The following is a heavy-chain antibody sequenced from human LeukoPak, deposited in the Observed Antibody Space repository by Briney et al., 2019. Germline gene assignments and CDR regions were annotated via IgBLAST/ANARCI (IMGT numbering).Heavy chain of an antibody. CDR2: ISYDGSNK. D-gene: IGHD1-26*01. CDR1: GFTFSNYG. Sequence: RSLRLSCAASGFTFSNYGIHWVRQAPGKGLEWVAVISYDGSNKFYADSVKGRFTISRDNSKNTLFLQMNSLRAEDAAVYYCAKDVVMGPTNHGLDYWGQGTLVTVSS. J-gene: IGHJ4*02. V-gene: IGHV3-30*18. CDR3: AKDVVMGPTNHGLDY.